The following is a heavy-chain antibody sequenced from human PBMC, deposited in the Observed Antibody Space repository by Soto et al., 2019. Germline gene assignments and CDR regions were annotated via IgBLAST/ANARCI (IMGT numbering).Heavy chain of an antibody. J-gene: IGHJ4*02. Sequence: ESGGGLVQPGGSLRLSCAASGFTFSSYWMSWVRQAPGKGLEWVANIKQDGSEKYYVDSVKGRFTISRDNAKNSLYLQMNSLRAEDTAVYYCARVDYDFWSGYEYWGQGTLVTVSS. V-gene: IGHV3-7*04. CDR1: GFTFSSYW. CDR2: IKQDGSEK. CDR3: ARVDYDFWSGYEY. D-gene: IGHD3-3*01.